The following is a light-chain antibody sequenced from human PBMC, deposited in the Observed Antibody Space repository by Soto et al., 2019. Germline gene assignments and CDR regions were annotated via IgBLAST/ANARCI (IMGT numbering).Light chain of an antibody. CDR2: GAS. Sequence: EVVLTQSPGTLSLSPGERATLSCRASQSVSSNYVAWYQQIPGQTPRLLIYGASSRATGIPDRFSGSGSGTDFTLTISRLEPEDFAVYYCQQHGSSPWMFXQGTKVDIK. CDR1: QSVSSNY. V-gene: IGKV3-20*01. CDR3: QQHGSSPWM. J-gene: IGKJ1*01.